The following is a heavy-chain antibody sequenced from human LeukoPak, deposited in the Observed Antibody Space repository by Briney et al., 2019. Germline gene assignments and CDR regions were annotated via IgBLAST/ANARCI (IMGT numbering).Heavy chain of an antibody. CDR1: AYTFTSYG. J-gene: IGHJ4*02. CDR3: AGDRLSSGWYGSLDY. CDR2: ISGYSGNT. D-gene: IGHD6-19*01. Sequence: ASVKVSCKASAYTFTSYGISWVRQAPGQGLEWMGWISGYSGNTNYAQKLQGRVTMTTDISTSTAYMELRSLRSDDTAVYYCAGDRLSSGWYGSLDYWGQGTLVTVSS. V-gene: IGHV1-18*01.